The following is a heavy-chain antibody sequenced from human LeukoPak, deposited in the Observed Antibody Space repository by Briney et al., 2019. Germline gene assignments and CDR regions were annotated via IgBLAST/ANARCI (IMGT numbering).Heavy chain of an antibody. D-gene: IGHD5-18*01. CDR2: ISSSSSYI. Sequence: PGGSLRLSCAASGFTLSSYSMNWVRQAPGKGLEWVSSISSSSSYIYYADSVKGRFTISRDNAKNSLYLQMNSLRAEDTAVYYCARSKAGTAMVTALDYWGQGTLVTVSS. CDR1: GFTLSSYS. J-gene: IGHJ4*02. V-gene: IGHV3-21*01. CDR3: ARSKAGTAMVTALDY.